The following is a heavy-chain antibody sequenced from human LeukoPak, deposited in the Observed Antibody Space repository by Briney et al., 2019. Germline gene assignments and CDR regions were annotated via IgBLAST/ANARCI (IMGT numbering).Heavy chain of an antibody. Sequence: SETLSLTCAVSGGSISSYYWSWIRQPPGKGLEWVGDIYYDGSTNYNPSLKSRVTISVDTSKNQFSLKLSSVTAAGTAVYYCARYQGGWRSGGKYYFDYWGQGTLVTVSS. CDR2: IYYDGST. CDR1: GGSISSYY. D-gene: IGHD2-15*01. J-gene: IGHJ4*02. CDR3: ARYQGGWRSGGKYYFDY. V-gene: IGHV4-59*08.